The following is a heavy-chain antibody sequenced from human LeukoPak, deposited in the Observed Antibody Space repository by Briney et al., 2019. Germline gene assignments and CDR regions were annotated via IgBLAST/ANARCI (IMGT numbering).Heavy chain of an antibody. D-gene: IGHD2-2*01. Sequence: PGGSLRLSCAASGFAFSSYAMSWVRQAPGKGLEWVSAISGSGGSTYYADSVKGRFTISRDNSKNTLYLQMNSLRAEDTAVYYCAKDRESSTTFDYWGQGTLVTVSS. CDR1: GFAFSSYA. CDR2: ISGSGGST. V-gene: IGHV3-23*01. CDR3: AKDRESSTTFDY. J-gene: IGHJ4*02.